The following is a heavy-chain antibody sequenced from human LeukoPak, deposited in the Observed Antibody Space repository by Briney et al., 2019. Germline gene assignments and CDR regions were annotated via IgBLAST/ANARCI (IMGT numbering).Heavy chain of an antibody. D-gene: IGHD3-22*01. CDR1: GGSISSCY. CDR3: ARYYYESSGYWVFDY. Sequence: MASETLSLTCTVSGGSISSCYRSWIRQPPGKGLEWIGYISNSGSTNYNPSLKSRVTISVDTSKNQFSLKLSSVTAADTAVYYCARYYYESSGYWVFDYWGQGTLVTVSS. CDR2: ISNSGST. V-gene: IGHV4-59*01. J-gene: IGHJ4*02.